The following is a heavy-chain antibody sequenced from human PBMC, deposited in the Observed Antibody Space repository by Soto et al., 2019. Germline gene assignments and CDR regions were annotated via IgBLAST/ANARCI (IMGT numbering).Heavy chain of an antibody. CDR1: GYTFTSYG. D-gene: IGHD2-2*01. Sequence: ASVKVSCKASGYTFTSYGISWVRQAPGQGLEWMGWISAYNGNTNYAQKLQGRVTMTTDTSTSTAYMELRSLRSDDTAVYYCARYCSSTSCYVGAFDIWGQGTMVTVSS. CDR2: ISAYNGNT. V-gene: IGHV1-18*01. J-gene: IGHJ3*02. CDR3: ARYCSSTSCYVGAFDI.